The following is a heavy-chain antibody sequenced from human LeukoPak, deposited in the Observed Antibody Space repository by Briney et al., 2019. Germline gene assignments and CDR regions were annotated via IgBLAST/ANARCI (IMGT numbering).Heavy chain of an antibody. Sequence: GASLRVSCAASGFTFTRYAMTWVRQAPGRGLEWVSTITGDGDGAYYPDSVKGRFTTSRDNAKNTLYLQMNSLRADDTAVYYCAKESSSRGWYGPDYWGQGTLVTVSS. V-gene: IGHV3-23*01. CDR3: AKESSSRGWYGPDY. CDR2: ITGDGDGA. CDR1: GFTFTRYA. D-gene: IGHD6-19*01. J-gene: IGHJ4*02.